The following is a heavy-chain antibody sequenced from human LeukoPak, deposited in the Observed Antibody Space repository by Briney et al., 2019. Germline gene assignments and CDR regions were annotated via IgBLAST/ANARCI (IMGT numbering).Heavy chain of an antibody. CDR1: GGTFSSYA. J-gene: IGHJ4*02. V-gene: IGHV1-69*05. CDR2: IIPIFGTA. CDR3: AREDGYYYDSSGYRY. Sequence: GASVKVSCKASGGTFSSYAISWVRQAPGQGLEWMGGIIPIFGTANYAQKFQGRVTITRDTSASTAYMELSSLRSEDTAVYYCAREDGYYYDSSGYRYWGQGTLVTVSS. D-gene: IGHD3-22*01.